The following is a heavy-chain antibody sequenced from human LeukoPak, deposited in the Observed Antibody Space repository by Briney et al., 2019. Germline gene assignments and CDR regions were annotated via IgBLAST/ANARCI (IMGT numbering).Heavy chain of an antibody. D-gene: IGHD6-6*01. CDR1: GYTFTSYA. J-gene: IGHJ4*02. V-gene: IGHV7-4-1*02. CDR3: AREPPGQLVDY. Sequence: GASVKVSCEASGYTFTSYAMNWVRQAPGQGLEWMGWINTNTGNPTYAQGFTGRFVFSLDTSVSTAYLQTSSLKAEDTAVYYCAREPPGQLVDYWGQGTLVTVSS. CDR2: INTNTGNP.